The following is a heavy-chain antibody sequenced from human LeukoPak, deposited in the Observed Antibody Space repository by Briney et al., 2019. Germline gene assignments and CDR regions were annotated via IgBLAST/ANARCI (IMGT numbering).Heavy chain of an antibody. Sequence: SETLSLTCTVSGGSISSYYWSWIRQPPGKGLEWIGYIYYSGSTNYNPSLKSRVTISVDTSKNQFSLKLSSVTAADTAVYYCAREGGSGWWYFDYWGQGTLVTVSS. CDR1: GGSISSYY. CDR2: IYYSGST. V-gene: IGHV4-59*01. D-gene: IGHD6-19*01. J-gene: IGHJ4*02. CDR3: AREGGSGWWYFDY.